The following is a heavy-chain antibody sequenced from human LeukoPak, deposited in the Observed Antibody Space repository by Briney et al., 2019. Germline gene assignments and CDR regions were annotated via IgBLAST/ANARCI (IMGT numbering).Heavy chain of an antibody. D-gene: IGHD2-21*01. CDR2: ISDSGDGT. CDR3: ARLVIPSHSRWFDP. V-gene: IGHV3-23*01. Sequence: GGSLRLSCAASGFTFRTYAMSWVRQAPGKGLEWVSGISDSGDGTYYAESVKGRFTISRDNSKNTLYLQIDSLSAEDTAVYYCARLVIPSHSRWFDPWGQGTLVTVSS. J-gene: IGHJ5*02. CDR1: GFTFRTYA.